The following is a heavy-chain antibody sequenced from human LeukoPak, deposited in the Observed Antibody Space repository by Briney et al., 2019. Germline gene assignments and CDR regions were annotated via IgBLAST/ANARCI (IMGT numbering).Heavy chain of an antibody. CDR1: GFTFSSYW. V-gene: IGHV3-7*01. CDR3: ARAGDTATFDY. D-gene: IGHD5-18*01. J-gene: IGHJ4*02. Sequence: GGSLRLSCAASGFTFSSYWMSWVRQAPGKGLEWVANIKQDGSEKYYVDSVKGRVTISRDNAKNSLYLQMNSLRAEDTAVYYCARAGDTATFDYWGQGTLVTVSS. CDR2: IKQDGSEK.